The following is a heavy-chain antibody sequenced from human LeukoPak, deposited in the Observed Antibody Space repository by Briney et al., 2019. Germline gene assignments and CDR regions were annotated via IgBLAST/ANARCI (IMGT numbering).Heavy chain of an antibody. CDR1: GFTFSSYA. J-gene: IGHJ4*02. D-gene: IGHD3-22*01. CDR2: ISYDGSEK. Sequence: GGSLRLSCAASGFTFSSYAMHWVRQAPAKGLERVAVISYDGSEKYYADSVKGRFAISRDNSRDTLYLQVNSLRAEDTAVYYCARVDSSGYYYSFDYWGLGTLVTVSS. CDR3: ARVDSSGYYYSFDY. V-gene: IGHV3-30*09.